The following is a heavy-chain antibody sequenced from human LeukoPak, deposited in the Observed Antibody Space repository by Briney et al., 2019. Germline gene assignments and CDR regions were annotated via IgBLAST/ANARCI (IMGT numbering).Heavy chain of an antibody. CDR1: GGSISSGGYY. J-gene: IGHJ3*02. V-gene: IGHV4-31*03. Sequence: PSETLSLTCTVPGGSISSGGYYWSWIRQHPGKGLEWIGYIYYSGSTYYNPSLKSRVTISVDTSKNQFSLKLSSVTAADTAVYYCARDGYYYGSGSPTRRIGAFDIWGQGTMVTVSS. CDR3: ARDGYYYGSGSPTRRIGAFDI. CDR2: IYYSGST. D-gene: IGHD3-10*01.